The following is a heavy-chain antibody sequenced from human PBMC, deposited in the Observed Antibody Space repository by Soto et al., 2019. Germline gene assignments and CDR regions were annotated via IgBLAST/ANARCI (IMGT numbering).Heavy chain of an antibody. CDR3: ARERGGYCSSTSCQQTGRFDY. CDR1: GGSVSSSSYY. D-gene: IGHD2-2*01. CDR2: VYYSGST. V-gene: IGHV4-39*07. J-gene: IGHJ4*02. Sequence: SETLSLTCTVSGGSVSSSSYYWGWVRQPPGKGLEWIGSVYYSGSTYYNPSLENRVTISVDNAKNSLYLQMNSLRAEDTAVYYCARERGGYCSSTSCQQTGRFDYWGRGTLVTVSS.